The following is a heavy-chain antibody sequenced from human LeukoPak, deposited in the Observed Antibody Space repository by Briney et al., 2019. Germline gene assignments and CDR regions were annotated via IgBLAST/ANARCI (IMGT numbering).Heavy chain of an antibody. Sequence: PGGSLRLSCAASGFPFSTYWMSWVRPAPGKGLEWVANIKQDGSEKYYVDSVKGRFTISRDNAKNSLYLQMNSLRVEDTAVYYCATNSGGYCSTTNCYTGRFDFWGQGTLVTVSS. CDR1: GFPFSTYW. V-gene: IGHV3-7*01. J-gene: IGHJ4*02. CDR2: IKQDGSEK. D-gene: IGHD2-2*02. CDR3: ATNSGGYCSTTNCYTGRFDF.